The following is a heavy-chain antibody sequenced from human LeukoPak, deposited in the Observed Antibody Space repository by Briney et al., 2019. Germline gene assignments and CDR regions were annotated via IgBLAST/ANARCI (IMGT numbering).Heavy chain of an antibody. CDR1: GVSISSDGYY. J-gene: IGHJ4*02. D-gene: IGHD2-15*01. Sequence: SETLSLTCTFSGVSISSDGYYWGWDRQPPGKGLEWIGTIYYSGTYYNPSLKSRVTVSVDTSKNQFSLKLSSVTAADTAMYYCARIGGSRVFGDYWGQGILVTVSS. V-gene: IGHV4-39*01. CDR2: IYYSGT. CDR3: ARIGGSRVFGDY.